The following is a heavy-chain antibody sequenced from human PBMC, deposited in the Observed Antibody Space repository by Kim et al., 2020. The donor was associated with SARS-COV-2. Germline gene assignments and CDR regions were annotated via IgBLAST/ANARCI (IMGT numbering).Heavy chain of an antibody. CDR2: IYHSGST. CDR1: GYSISSGYY. J-gene: IGHJ4*02. D-gene: IGHD5-12*01. V-gene: IGHV4-38-2*02. CDR3: ARVNVATSYFDY. Sequence: SETLSLTCTVSGYSISSGYYWGWIRQPPGKGLEWIGSIYHSGSTYYNPSLKSRVTISVDTSKNQFSLKLSSVTAADTAVYYCARVNVATSYFDYWGQGTLVTVSS.